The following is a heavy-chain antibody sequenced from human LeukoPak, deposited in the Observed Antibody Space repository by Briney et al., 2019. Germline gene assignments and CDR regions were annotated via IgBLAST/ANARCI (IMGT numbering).Heavy chain of an antibody. D-gene: IGHD1-14*01. J-gene: IGHJ6*02. CDR2: INPSSGGT. V-gene: IGHV1-2*02. Sequence: ASVKVSCKASGYTFTGYYMHWVRQAPGQGLEWMGWINPSSGGTNYAQKFQGRVTMTRDTSISTAYMELSRLRSDDTAVYYCARPDATYYYGMDVWGQGTTVTVSS. CDR3: ARPDATYYYGMDV. CDR1: GYTFTGYY.